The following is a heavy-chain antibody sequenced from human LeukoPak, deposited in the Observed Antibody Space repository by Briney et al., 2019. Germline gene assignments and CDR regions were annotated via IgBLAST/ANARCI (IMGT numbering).Heavy chain of an antibody. CDR2: IYYSGSS. D-gene: IGHD6-19*01. CDR1: GGSMSSSSYY. J-gene: IGHJ4*02. Sequence: SETLSLTCTVSGGSMSSSSYYWGWIRQPPGKGLEWIGSIYYSGSSYYNPSLKSRVTISVDTSKNQFSLKLSSVTAADTAVYYCARARKIIAVDPPTNFDYWGQGTLVTVSS. CDR3: ARARKIIAVDPPTNFDY. V-gene: IGHV4-39*07.